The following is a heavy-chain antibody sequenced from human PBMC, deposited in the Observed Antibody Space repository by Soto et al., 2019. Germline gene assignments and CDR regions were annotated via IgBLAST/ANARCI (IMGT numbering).Heavy chain of an antibody. V-gene: IGHV1-69*01. CDR2: IIPIFGTA. CDR1: GGTFSSYA. CDR3: ARGLSAARRGDYYYGMDV. D-gene: IGHD6-6*01. J-gene: IGHJ6*02. Sequence: QVQLVQSGAGVKKPGSSVKVSCKASGGTFSSYAISWVRQAPGQGLEWMGGIIPIFGTANYAQKFQGRVTITADESTSTAYMELSSLRSEDTAVYYCARGLSAARRGDYYYGMDVWGQGTTVTVSS.